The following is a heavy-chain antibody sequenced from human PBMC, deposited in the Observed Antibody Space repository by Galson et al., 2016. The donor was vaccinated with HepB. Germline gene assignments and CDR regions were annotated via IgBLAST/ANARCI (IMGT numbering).Heavy chain of an antibody. J-gene: IGHJ5*02. CDR2: INYSGST. D-gene: IGHD6-6*01. V-gene: IGHV4-34*01. CDR1: DESFSGYY. CDR3: ARGRGGAARRSRGYNWFDP. Sequence: SETLSLTCAVYDESFSGYYWSWIRQPPGRGLEWIGEINYSGSTNYNPSLKSRVTISIYTSKNQFSLKVISVTAADTAVYYCARGRGGAARRSRGYNWFDPWGQGTLVTVSS.